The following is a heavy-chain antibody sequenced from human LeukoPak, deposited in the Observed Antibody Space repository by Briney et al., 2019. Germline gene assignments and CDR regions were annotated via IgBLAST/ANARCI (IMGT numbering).Heavy chain of an antibody. D-gene: IGHD4-17*01. CDR2: IIPILGIA. CDR1: GGTFSSYA. CDR3: ARESTVTKKFDY. J-gene: IGHJ4*02. Sequence: GASVKVSCKASGGTFSSYAISWVRQAPGQGLEWMGRIIPILGIANYAQKFQGRVTITADKSTSTAYRELSSLRSEDTAVYYCARESTVTKKFDYWGQGTLVTVSS. V-gene: IGHV1-69*04.